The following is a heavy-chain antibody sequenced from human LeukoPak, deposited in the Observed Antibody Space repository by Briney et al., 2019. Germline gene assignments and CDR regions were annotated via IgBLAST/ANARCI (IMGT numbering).Heavy chain of an antibody. Sequence: PSETLSLTCTVSGGSISSGSHYWGWIRQPPGKGLEWIGSIYYSGSTYYNPSLKSRVTISVDTSKNQFSLRLNSVTAADTAVYFCARGTYYYNSSGYPNDALDIWGQGTMVTVSS. CDR2: IYYSGST. CDR1: GGSISSGSHY. J-gene: IGHJ3*02. CDR3: ARGTYYYNSSGYPNDALDI. D-gene: IGHD3-22*01. V-gene: IGHV4-39*07.